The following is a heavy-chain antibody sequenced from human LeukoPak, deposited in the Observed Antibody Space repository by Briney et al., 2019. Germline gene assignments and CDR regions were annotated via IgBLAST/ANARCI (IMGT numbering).Heavy chain of an antibody. D-gene: IGHD2-2*02. V-gene: IGHV1-2*02. J-gene: IGHJ6*03. CDR3: AAQCNDDFCYKRDYMDV. Sequence: ASVKVSCKTSTNMFTGYFMHWVRQAPGQGLEWIGWINPNSGGTLFARRFQGRVTMTRDTSIGATHMELSRLTSDDTALYYCAAQCNDDFCYKRDYMDVWGKGTMVIVSS. CDR2: INPNSGGT. CDR1: TNMFTGYF.